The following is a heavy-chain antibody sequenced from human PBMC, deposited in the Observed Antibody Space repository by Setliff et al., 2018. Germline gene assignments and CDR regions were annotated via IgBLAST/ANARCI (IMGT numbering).Heavy chain of an antibody. CDR2: LNEDGSTT. J-gene: IGHJ4*02. CDR1: GFTFSSYW. Sequence: GGSLRLSCAASGFTFSSYWMHWVRQAPGKGLVWVSRLNEDGSTTTYADSVKGRFAISRDNAKNTLYLQMNSLRAEDTAVYYCARDLSGRSDYWGQGTLVTVSS. CDR3: ARDLSGRSDY. D-gene: IGHD3-3*01. V-gene: IGHV3-74*03.